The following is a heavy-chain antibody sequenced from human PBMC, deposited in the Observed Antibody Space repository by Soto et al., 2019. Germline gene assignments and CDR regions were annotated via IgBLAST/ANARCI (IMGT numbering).Heavy chain of an antibody. CDR3: ARGAVDSSGYLYDY. CDR2: IIPIFGTA. CDR1: GGTFSSYA. D-gene: IGHD3-22*01. J-gene: IGHJ4*02. V-gene: IGHV1-69*13. Sequence: GASVKVSCKASGGTFSSYAISWVRQAPGQGLEWMGGIIPIFGTANYAQKFQGRVTVTADESTSTAYMELSSLRSEDTAVYYCARGAVDSSGYLYDYWGQGTLVTVSS.